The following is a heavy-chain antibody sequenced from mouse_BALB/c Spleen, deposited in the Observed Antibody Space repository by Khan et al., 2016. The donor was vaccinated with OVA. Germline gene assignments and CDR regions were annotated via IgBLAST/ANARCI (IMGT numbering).Heavy chain of an antibody. CDR2: IRYDGNS. Sequence: EVQLQESGPGLVKPSQSLSLTCSVTGYSITSGYFWNWIRQFPGNKLEWMGYIRYDGNSNYNPSLKNRISITRDTSKNLSFLKLNSVTPEDTGTCDCAGGGSSGPAWFAYWCQGTLVTVSA. CDR3: AGGGSSGPAWFAY. V-gene: IGHV3-6*02. J-gene: IGHJ3*01. CDR1: GYSITSGYF. D-gene: IGHD3-1*01.